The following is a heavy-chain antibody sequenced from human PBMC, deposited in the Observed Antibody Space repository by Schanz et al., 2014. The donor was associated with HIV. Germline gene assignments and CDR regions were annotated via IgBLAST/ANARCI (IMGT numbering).Heavy chain of an antibody. CDR1: GYSFTSYD. CDR2: MNPNSGYT. CDR3: ARMSPSSTSYGDAFDV. J-gene: IGHJ3*01. D-gene: IGHD2-2*01. V-gene: IGHV1-8*01. Sequence: QVQLVQSGAEAKKPGASVMLSCKASGYSFTSYDINWVRQATGLGLEWMGWMNPNSGYTGYAQKFQGRVTMTRHTPTSTAYMELSSLRSDDTAVNYCARMSPSSTSYGDAFDVWGQGTMITVSS.